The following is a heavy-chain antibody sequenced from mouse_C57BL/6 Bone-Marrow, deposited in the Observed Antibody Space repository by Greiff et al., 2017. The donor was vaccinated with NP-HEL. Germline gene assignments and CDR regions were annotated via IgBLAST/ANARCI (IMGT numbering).Heavy chain of an antibody. Sequence: EVQLQQSVAELVRPGASVKLSCTASGFNIKNTYMHWVKQRPEQGLEWIGRIDPANGNTKYAPKFQGKATITADTSSNTAYLQLSSLTSEDTAIYYCAIYYGYDDWDFDVWGTGTTVTVSS. V-gene: IGHV14-3*01. J-gene: IGHJ1*03. CDR1: GFNIKNTY. CDR2: IDPANGNT. D-gene: IGHD2-2*01. CDR3: AIYYGYDDWDFDV.